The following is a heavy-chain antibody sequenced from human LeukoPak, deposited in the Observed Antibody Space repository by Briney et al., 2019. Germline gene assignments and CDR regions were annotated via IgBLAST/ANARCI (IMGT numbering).Heavy chain of an antibody. CDR3: AKVFSSSWYYYYYYMDV. D-gene: IGHD6-13*01. J-gene: IGHJ6*03. CDR2: ISGSGGST. Sequence: GGSLRLSCAASGFTFSSYGMHWVRQAPGKGLEWVSAISGSGGSTYYADSVKGRFTISRDNSKNTLYLQMNSLRAEDTAVYYCAKVFSSSWYYYYYYMDVWGKGTTVTISS. V-gene: IGHV3-23*01. CDR1: GFTFSSYG.